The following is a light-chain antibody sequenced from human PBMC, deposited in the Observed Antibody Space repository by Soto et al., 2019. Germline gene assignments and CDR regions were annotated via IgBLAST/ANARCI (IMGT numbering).Light chain of an antibody. CDR2: GAS. Sequence: EIVMTQSPATLSVSPGERATLSCRASQSVSSNLAWYQQKPGQAPRLLIYGASTRATGIPARFSGSGSGTEFTLTISSLQSEDFAVYYCQQYKKWPPWTFGQGTKVDIK. J-gene: IGKJ1*01. CDR1: QSVSSN. CDR3: QQYKKWPPWT. V-gene: IGKV3-15*01.